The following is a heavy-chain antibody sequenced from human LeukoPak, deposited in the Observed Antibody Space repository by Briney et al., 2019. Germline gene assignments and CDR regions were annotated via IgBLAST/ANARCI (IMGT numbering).Heavy chain of an antibody. D-gene: IGHD6-13*01. J-gene: IGHJ6*02. CDR2: NYTSGST. CDR1: GGSIRSYY. V-gene: IGHV4-4*07. Sequence: SETLSLTCAVSGGSIRSYYWSWIRHPAAQGLEPIGRNYTSGSTNSNPSLTSRVTMSVDTSKNEPSPKLSSVTAADTAVYYCARASHWGIAAAVGEIAYYYYGMDGWGQGTTVTVSS. CDR3: ARASHWGIAAAVGEIAYYYYGMDG.